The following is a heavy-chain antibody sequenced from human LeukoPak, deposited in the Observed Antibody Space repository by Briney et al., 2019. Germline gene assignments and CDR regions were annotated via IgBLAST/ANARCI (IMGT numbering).Heavy chain of an antibody. V-gene: IGHV1-2*02. J-gene: IGHJ4*02. Sequence: ASVKVSCKASGYTFTGYYMHWVRQAPGQGLEWMGWINPNSGGTNYAQKFQGRVTMTRDTSISTAYMELSRLRSDDTAVYYCARAEWELLRSLDYWGQGTLVTVSS. CDR1: GYTFTGYY. CDR2: INPNSGGT. D-gene: IGHD1-26*01. CDR3: ARAEWELLRSLDY.